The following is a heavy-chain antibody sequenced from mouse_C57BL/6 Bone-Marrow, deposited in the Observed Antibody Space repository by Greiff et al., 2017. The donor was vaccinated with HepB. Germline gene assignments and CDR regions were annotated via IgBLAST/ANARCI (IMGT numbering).Heavy chain of an antibody. CDR2: SRNKANDYTT. V-gene: IGHV7-1*01. J-gene: IGHJ4*01. CDR1: GFTFSDFY. CDR3: ARDAGVYYAMDY. Sequence: EVKLMESGGGLVQSGRSLRLSCATSGFTFSDFYMEWVRQAPGKGLEWIAASRNKANDYTTEYSASVKGRFIVSRDTSQSILYLQMNALRAEDTASYYCARDAGVYYAMDYWGQGTSVTVSS.